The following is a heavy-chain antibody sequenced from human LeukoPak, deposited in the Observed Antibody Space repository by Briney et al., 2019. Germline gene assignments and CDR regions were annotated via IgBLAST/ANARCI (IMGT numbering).Heavy chain of an antibody. CDR1: GFTFSSYG. D-gene: IGHD5-18*01. V-gene: IGHV3-30*18. J-gene: IGHJ3*02. CDR3: AKKKSGYSYGYRAFDI. Sequence: GGSLRLSCAASGFTFSSYGMHWVRQAPGKGLEWVAVIAYDGSNKYYADSVKGRFTISRDTSKNTLYLQMNSLRAEDTAVYYCAKKKSGYSYGYRAFDIWGQGTMVTVSS. CDR2: IAYDGSNK.